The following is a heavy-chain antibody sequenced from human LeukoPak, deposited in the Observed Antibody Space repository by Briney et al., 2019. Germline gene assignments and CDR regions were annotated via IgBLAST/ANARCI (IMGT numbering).Heavy chain of an antibody. D-gene: IGHD6-13*01. J-gene: IGHJ4*02. V-gene: IGHV4-59*01. CDR3: ATGPGIAAIDY. Sequence: SETLSLTCTVSGGSISSYYWSWIRQPPGKGLEWIGYIYYSGSTNYNPSLKSRVTISVDTSKNRFSMKLSSVTAADTAVYYCATGPGIAAIDYWGQGTLVTVSS. CDR1: GGSISSYY. CDR2: IYYSGST.